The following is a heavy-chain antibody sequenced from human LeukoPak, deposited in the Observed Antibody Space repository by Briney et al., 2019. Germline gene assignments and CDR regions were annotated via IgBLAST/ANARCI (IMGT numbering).Heavy chain of an antibody. V-gene: IGHV4-39*01. Sequence: SETLSLTCTVSGGSISNPNCYWDWIRQPPGKGLEWIASIYYSGSTYYNPSLKSRVTISVDTSKSQFSLKLSSVTAADTAVYYCARTSLGTNDYWGQGTLVTVSS. D-gene: IGHD7-27*01. CDR1: GGSISNPNCY. CDR2: IYYSGST. J-gene: IGHJ4*02. CDR3: ARTSLGTNDY.